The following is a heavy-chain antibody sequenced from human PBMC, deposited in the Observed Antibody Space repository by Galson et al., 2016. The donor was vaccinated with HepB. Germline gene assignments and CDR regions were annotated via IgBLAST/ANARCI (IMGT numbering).Heavy chain of an antibody. D-gene: IGHD2-2*01. CDR3: VQGSTAPAV. J-gene: IGHJ6*04. V-gene: IGHV3-23*01. CDR2: ISRSGDST. Sequence: SLRLSCEASGFTFRNYGMTWVRQAPGKGLEVVSSISRSGDSTDYADSAKGRFTISRDNSKNTLSLQMNSLTADDTAIYYCVQGSTAPAVWGKGTTVTVSS. CDR1: GFTFRNYG.